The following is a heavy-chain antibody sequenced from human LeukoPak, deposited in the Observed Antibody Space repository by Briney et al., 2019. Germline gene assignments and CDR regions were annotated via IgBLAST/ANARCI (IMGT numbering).Heavy chain of an antibody. CDR1: GGSISSSSYY. V-gene: IGHV4-61*05. Sequence: SETLSLTCTVSGGSISSSSYYWGWIRQPPGKGLEWIGYISYSGSTNYNPSLKSRVTISLDTSKNQFSLKLTSVTAADTAVYYCARGGYYFDSSGYLDYWGQGTLVTVSS. J-gene: IGHJ4*02. CDR3: ARGGYYFDSSGYLDY. CDR2: ISYSGST. D-gene: IGHD3-22*01.